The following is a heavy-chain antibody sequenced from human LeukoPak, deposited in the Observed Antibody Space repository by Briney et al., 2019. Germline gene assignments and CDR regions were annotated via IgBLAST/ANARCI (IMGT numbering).Heavy chain of an antibody. Sequence: ASVKVSCKASGYTFTGYYMHWVRQAPGQGLEWMGWINPNSGGTNYAQKFQGRVTMTRDTSISTAYMELSRLRSDDTAVYYCARDRWNSGYYYMDVWGKGTTVTVSS. CDR3: ARDRWNSGYYYMDV. J-gene: IGHJ6*03. V-gene: IGHV1-2*02. D-gene: IGHD1-7*01. CDR1: GYTFTGYY. CDR2: INPNSGGT.